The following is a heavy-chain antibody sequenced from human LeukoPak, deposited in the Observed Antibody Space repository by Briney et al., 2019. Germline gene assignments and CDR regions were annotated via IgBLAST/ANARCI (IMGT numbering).Heavy chain of an antibody. CDR1: GFTFSSYW. CDR2: INSDGSST. J-gene: IGHJ6*02. Sequence: PGGSLRLSCAASGFTFSSYWMHWVRQAPGKGLVWVSRINSDGSSTSYADSVKGRFIISRDNAKNTLYLQMNSLRAEDTAVYYCAREPRHYYGMDVWGQGTTVTVSS. V-gene: IGHV3-74*01. CDR3: AREPRHYYGMDV.